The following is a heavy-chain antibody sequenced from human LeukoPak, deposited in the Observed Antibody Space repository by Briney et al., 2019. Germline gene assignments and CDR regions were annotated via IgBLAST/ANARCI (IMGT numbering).Heavy chain of an antibody. CDR1: GFTFSSYS. CDR2: ISSSSSYI. D-gene: IGHD6-19*01. J-gene: IGHJ4*02. CDR3: ARDVAGGTINGDY. V-gene: IGHV3-21*01. Sequence: PGGSLRLSCAASGFTFSSYSMNWVRQAPGKGLEWVSSISSSSSYIYYADSVKGRFTISRDNAKNSLYLQMNSLRAEDTAVYYCARDVAGGTINGDYWGQGTLVTVSS.